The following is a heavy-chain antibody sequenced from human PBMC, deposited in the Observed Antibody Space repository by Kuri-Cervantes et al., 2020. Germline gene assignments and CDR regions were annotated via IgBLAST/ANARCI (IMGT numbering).Heavy chain of an antibody. D-gene: IGHD2-21*01. CDR2: INAGNGNT. CDR1: GYTFTSYA. J-gene: IGHJ4*02. V-gene: IGHV1-3*01. Sequence: ASVKVSCKASGYTFTSYAMHWVRQAPGQRPEWMGWINAGNGNTKYSQKFQGRVTITRDTSASTAYMELSSLRSEDTAVYYCATGLAVGQPLYYFDYWGQGTLVTVSS. CDR3: ATGLAVGQPLYYFDY.